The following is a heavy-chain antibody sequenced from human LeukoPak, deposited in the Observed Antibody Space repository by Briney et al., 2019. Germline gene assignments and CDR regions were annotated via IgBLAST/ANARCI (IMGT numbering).Heavy chain of an antibody. V-gene: IGHV4-34*01. CDR1: GGSFSGYY. CDR3: AVGYCSSTSCLNWFDP. D-gene: IGHD2-2*01. CDR2: INHSGST. J-gene: IGHJ5*02. Sequence: SETLSLTCAVYGGSFSGYYWSWIRQPPGKGLEWIGEINHSGSTSYNPSLKSRVTISVDTSKNQFSLKLSSVTAADTAVYYCAVGYCSSTSCLNWFDPWGQGTLVTVSS.